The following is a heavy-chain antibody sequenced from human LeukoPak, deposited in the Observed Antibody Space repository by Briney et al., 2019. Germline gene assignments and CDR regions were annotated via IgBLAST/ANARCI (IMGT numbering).Heavy chain of an antibody. Sequence: SVKVSCKASGYSFTDYYMHWVRQAPGQGLEWMGGIIPIFGTANYAQKFQGRVTITADKSTSTAYMELSSLRSEDTAVYYCASLDGYMYYFDYWGQGTLVTVSS. CDR3: ASLDGYMYYFDY. V-gene: IGHV1-69*06. CDR1: GYSFTDYY. CDR2: IIPIFGTA. D-gene: IGHD5-24*01. J-gene: IGHJ4*02.